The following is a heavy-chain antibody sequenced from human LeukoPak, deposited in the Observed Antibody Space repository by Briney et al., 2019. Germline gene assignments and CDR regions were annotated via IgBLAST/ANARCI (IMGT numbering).Heavy chain of an antibody. J-gene: IGHJ6*04. Sequence: GGSLRLSCAASGFSFSDYYMSWIRQAPGKGLEWVSYISSSSSYTNYADSVKGRFNIYRQNAKNSLYLQMNSLRAEDTAVYHCAREVRSYRMDVWRRATTVSDSS. V-gene: IGHV3-11*06. D-gene: IGHD3-10*01. CDR1: GFSFSDYY. CDR3: AREVRSYRMDV. CDR2: ISSSSSYT.